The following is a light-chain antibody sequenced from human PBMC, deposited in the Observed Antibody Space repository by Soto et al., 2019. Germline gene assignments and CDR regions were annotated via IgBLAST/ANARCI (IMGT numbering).Light chain of an antibody. CDR1: QSVSSSF. V-gene: IGKV3-20*01. CDR2: GAS. J-gene: IGKJ1*01. CDR3: QQYVSSPWA. Sequence: EIVLAQSPGTLSLSPGESATLSCRASQSVSSSFLAWYQQKAGQAPRLLIYGASRRATGIPDRFSGSGSGTDFTLTISRLEPEDFAVYYCQQYVSSPWAFDQGTKVEI.